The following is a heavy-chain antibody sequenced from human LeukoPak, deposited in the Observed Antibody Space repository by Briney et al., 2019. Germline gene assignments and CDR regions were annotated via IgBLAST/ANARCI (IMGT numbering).Heavy chain of an antibody. CDR3: AKGGARLHSYYLDY. J-gene: IGHJ4*02. Sequence: GGSLILSCAASGFTFSSYAMHWVRQAPGKGLEWVAVISYDGSNKYYADSVKGRFTLSRDNSKNTLFLQMNSLRPEDTAVFYCAKGGARLHSYYLDYWGQGTLVTVSS. CDR1: GFTFSSYA. D-gene: IGHD1-26*01. CDR2: ISYDGSNK. V-gene: IGHV3-30*04.